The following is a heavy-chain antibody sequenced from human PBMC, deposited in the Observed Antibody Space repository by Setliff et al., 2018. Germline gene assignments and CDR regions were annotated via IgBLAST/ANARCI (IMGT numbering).Heavy chain of an antibody. J-gene: IGHJ6*03. V-gene: IGHV1-69*05. CDR1: GAPLSSLG. CDR3: AREGVDTRSSTDYRYYMDV. CDR2: IVPMFGTT. D-gene: IGHD5-18*01. Sequence: SVKVSCKASGAPLSSLGISWVRQAPGQGLDWMGGIVPMFGTTKYAQNFQGRVTIITDESTSTAYMELSSLTSDDTAVYYCAREGVDTRSSTDYRYYMDVWGKGTTVTVSS.